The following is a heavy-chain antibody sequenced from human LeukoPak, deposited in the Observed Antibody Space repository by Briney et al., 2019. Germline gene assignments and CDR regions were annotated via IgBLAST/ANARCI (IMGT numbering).Heavy chain of an antibody. J-gene: IGHJ4*02. CDR2: INPSGGST. D-gene: IGHD6-6*01. CDR3: ASRLIFGYSSSATDY. V-gene: IGHV1-46*01. Sequence: ASVKASCKASGYTFTSYYMHWVRQAPGQGLEWMGIINPSGGSTSYAQKFQGRVTMTRDTSTSTVYVELSSLRSEDTAVYYCASRLIFGYSSSATDYWGQGTLVTVSS. CDR1: GYTFTSYY.